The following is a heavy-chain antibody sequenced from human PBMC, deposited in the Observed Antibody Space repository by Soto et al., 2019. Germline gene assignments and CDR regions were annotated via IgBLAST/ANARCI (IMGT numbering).Heavy chain of an antibody. CDR1: GYTFTSNA. CDR2: INDGNGNT. J-gene: IGHJ6*02. V-gene: IGHV1-3*01. CDR3: ARGGPGFWSGEQNDYYYGMDV. Sequence: ASVKVSCKASGYTFTSNAMHWVRQAPGQRLEWMGWINDGNGNTKYSQKFQGRVTITRDTSASTAYMELSSLRSEDTAVYYCARGGPGFWSGEQNDYYYGMDVWGQGTTVTVSS. D-gene: IGHD3-3*01.